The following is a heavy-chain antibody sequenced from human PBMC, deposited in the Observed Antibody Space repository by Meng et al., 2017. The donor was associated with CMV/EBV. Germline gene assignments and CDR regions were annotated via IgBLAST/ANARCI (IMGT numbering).Heavy chain of an antibody. Sequence: GGSLRLSCAASGFTFSSCWMSWVRQAPGKGLEWVANIKQDGSEKYYVDSVKGRFTISRDNAKNSLYLQMNSLRAEDTAVYYCAREDCSSTSCYTGYYGMDVWGQGTTVTVSS. CDR1: GFTFSSCW. J-gene: IGHJ6*02. V-gene: IGHV3-7*01. CDR3: AREDCSSTSCYTGYYGMDV. D-gene: IGHD2-2*02. CDR2: IKQDGSEK.